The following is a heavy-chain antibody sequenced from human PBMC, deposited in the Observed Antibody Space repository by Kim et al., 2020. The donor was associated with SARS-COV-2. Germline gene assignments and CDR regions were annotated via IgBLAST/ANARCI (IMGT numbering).Heavy chain of an antibody. V-gene: IGHV5-51*01. CDR2: IYPGDSDT. Sequence: GESLKISCKGSGYSFTSYWIGWVRQMPGKALEWMGIIYPGDSDTRYSPSFQGQVTISADKSISTAYLQWSSLKASDTAMYYCARGRAELWFGELFAHWFDPWGQGTLVTVSS. CDR3: ARGRAELWFGELFAHWFDP. D-gene: IGHD3-10*01. J-gene: IGHJ5*02. CDR1: GYSFTSYW.